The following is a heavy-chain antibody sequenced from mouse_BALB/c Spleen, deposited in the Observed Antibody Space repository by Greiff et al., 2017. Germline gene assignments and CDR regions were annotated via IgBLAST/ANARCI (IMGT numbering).Heavy chain of an antibody. CDR2: INPSTGYT. Sequence: VQLVESGAELAKPGASVKMSCKASGYTFTSYWMHWVKQRPGQGLEWIGYINPSTGYTEYNQKFKDKATLTADKSSSTAYMQLSSLTSEDSAVYYCAIYGPFAYWGQGTLVTVSA. CDR1: GYTFTSYW. V-gene: IGHV1-7*01. D-gene: IGHD1-1*01. J-gene: IGHJ3*01. CDR3: AIYGPFAY.